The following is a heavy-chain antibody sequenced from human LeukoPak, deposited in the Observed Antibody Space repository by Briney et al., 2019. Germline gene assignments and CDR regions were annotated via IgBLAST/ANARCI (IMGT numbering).Heavy chain of an antibody. Sequence: SGGSLRLSCAASGLTLSSYEMNWVRQAPGKGLEWVSVISGNGGSTYYADSVKGRLTISRDNSKNTLYLQMNSLRAEDTAVYYCAKDLRPGYSYGQYFDYWGQGILVTVSS. CDR2: ISGNGGST. D-gene: IGHD5-18*01. J-gene: IGHJ4*02. V-gene: IGHV3-23*01. CDR1: GLTLSSYE. CDR3: AKDLRPGYSYGQYFDY.